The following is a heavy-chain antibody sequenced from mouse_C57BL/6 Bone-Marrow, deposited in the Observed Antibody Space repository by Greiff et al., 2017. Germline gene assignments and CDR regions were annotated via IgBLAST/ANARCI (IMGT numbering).Heavy chain of an antibody. Sequence: QVQLQQPGAELVKPGASVKLSCKASGYTFTSYWMHWVKQRPGQGLEWIGMIHPNSGSTNYNEKFKSKATLTVDKSSSTAYMQLSSLTSEDSAVYYCAREPASYYAMDYWGQGTSVTVSS. D-gene: IGHD6-1*01. CDR2: IHPNSGST. CDR3: AREPASYYAMDY. J-gene: IGHJ4*01. CDR1: GYTFTSYW. V-gene: IGHV1-64*01.